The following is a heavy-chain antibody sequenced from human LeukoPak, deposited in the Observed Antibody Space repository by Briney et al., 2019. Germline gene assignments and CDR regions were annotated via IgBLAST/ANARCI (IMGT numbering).Heavy chain of an antibody. CDR1: GGSISSYY. J-gene: IGHJ5*02. CDR2: IYYSGST. Sequence: SETLSLTCTVSGGSISSYYWSWIRQPPGKGLEWIGYIYYSGSTNYNPSLKSRVTISVDTSKNQFSLKLSSVTAADTAVYYCARGARSSSWYSPLNWFDPWGQGTLVTVSS. V-gene: IGHV4-59*12. D-gene: IGHD6-13*01. CDR3: ARGARSSSWYSPLNWFDP.